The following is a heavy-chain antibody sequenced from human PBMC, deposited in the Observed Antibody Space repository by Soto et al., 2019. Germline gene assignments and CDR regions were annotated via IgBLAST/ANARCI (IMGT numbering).Heavy chain of an antibody. CDR3: ARDDCSGGSCEALGY. CDR1: GYTFTGYY. V-gene: IGHV1-2*02. CDR2: INPNSGDT. J-gene: IGHJ4*02. Sequence: ASVKVSCKASGYTFTGYYIHWVRQAPGQGLEWMGWINPNSGDTNFAQKFQGRVTMTRDTSISTAYMELSRLRSDDTAVYYCARDDCSGGSCEALGYWGQGTPVTVSS. D-gene: IGHD2-15*01.